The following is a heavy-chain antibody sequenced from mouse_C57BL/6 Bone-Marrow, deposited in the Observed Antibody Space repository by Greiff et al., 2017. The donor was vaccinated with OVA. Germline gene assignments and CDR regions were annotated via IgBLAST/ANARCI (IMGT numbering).Heavy chain of an antibody. CDR1: GFTFTDYY. D-gene: IGHD2-4*01. CDR2: IRNKANGYTT. Sequence: EVKVEESGGGLVQPGGSLSLSCAASGFTFTDYYMSWVRQPPGKALEWLGFIRNKANGYTTEYSASVKGRFTISRDNSQSILYLQMNALRAEDSATYYCARYKPFYYDYGGDYAMDYWGQGTSVTVSS. J-gene: IGHJ4*01. CDR3: ARYKPFYYDYGGDYAMDY. V-gene: IGHV7-3*01.